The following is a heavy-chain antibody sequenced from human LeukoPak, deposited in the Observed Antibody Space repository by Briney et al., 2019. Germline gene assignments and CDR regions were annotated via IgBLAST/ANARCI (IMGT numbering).Heavy chain of an antibody. D-gene: IGHD5-12*01. CDR2: ISYDGSNK. CDR3: ARDRWDIVVNFDY. J-gene: IGHJ4*02. Sequence: GGSLRLSCAASGFTFSSYAMHWVRQAPGKGLEWVAVISYDGSNKYYADSVKGRFTISRDNSKNTLYLQMNSLRAEDTAVYYCARDRWDIVVNFDYWGQGTLVTVSS. CDR1: GFTFSSYA. V-gene: IGHV3-30*04.